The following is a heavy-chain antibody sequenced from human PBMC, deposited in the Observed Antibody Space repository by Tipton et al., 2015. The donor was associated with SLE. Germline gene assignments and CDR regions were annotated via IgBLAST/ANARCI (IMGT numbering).Heavy chain of an antibody. V-gene: IGHV4-39*07. J-gene: IGHJ4*02. Sequence: GGSISSGSYFWGWIRQPPGKGLEWIGSIYYSGSTYYNPSLKSRVTISVDTSKNQFSLKLSSVTAADTAVYYCATDSSGYYYLDYWGQGTLVTVSS. CDR2: IYYSGST. D-gene: IGHD3-22*01. CDR1: GGSISSGSYF. CDR3: ATDSSGYYYLDY.